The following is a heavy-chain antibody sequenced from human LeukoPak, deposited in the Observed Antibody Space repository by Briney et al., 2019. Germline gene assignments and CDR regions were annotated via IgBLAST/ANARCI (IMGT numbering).Heavy chain of an antibody. D-gene: IGHD2-15*01. J-gene: IGHJ4*02. CDR2: ISYDGSNK. CDR1: GFTFSSYA. CDR3: ARAGYCSGGSCYLSYFDY. Sequence: GRSLRLSCAASGFTFSSYAMHWVRQAPGKRLEWVAVISYDGSNKYYADSVKGRFTISRDNSKNTLYLQMNSLRAEDTAVYYCARAGYCSGGSCYLSYFDYWGQGTLVTVSS. V-gene: IGHV3-30*04.